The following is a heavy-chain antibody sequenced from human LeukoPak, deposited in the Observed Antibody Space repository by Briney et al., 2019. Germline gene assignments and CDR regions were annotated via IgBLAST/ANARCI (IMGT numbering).Heavy chain of an antibody. CDR3: AKAALLRFLEWNLYYFDY. D-gene: IGHD3-3*01. V-gene: IGHV3-23*01. Sequence: PGRSLRLSCAASGFTFDDYAMHWVRQAPGKGLEWVSAISGSGGSTYYADSVKGRFTISRDNSKNTLYLQMNSLRAEDTAVYYCAKAALLRFLEWNLYYFDYWGQGTLVTVSS. CDR2: ISGSGGST. J-gene: IGHJ4*02. CDR1: GFTFDDYA.